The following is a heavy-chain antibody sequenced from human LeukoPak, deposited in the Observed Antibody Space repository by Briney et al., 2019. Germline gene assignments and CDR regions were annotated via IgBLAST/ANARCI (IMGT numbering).Heavy chain of an antibody. V-gene: IGHV3-20*04. CDR3: ARGGFGESDYYMDV. Sequence: SGGSLRLSCVVSNFAFDDYGMSWVRQAPGKGLEWVSGINWDGSSTGYVDSVKGRFTISRDNGKNSLYLHMNSLRAEDTALYYCARGGFGESDYYMDVWGKGTTVTVSS. CDR1: NFAFDDYG. J-gene: IGHJ6*03. CDR2: INWDGSST. D-gene: IGHD3-10*01.